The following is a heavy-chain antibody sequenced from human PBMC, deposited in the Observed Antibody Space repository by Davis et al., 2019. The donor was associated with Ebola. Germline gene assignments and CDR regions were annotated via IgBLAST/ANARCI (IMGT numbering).Heavy chain of an antibody. CDR2: VHPGDPYI. CDR1: GYTFTTYW. CDR3: ARLSNKINWSLDY. D-gene: IGHD1-1*01. J-gene: IGHJ4*02. Sequence: GESLKISCQASGYTFTTYWIGWVRQLPGKGLEWLGIVHPGDPYIRYSPSFQGQVTISADKSISTAYLQWSSLKASDTAMYYCARLSNKINWSLDYWGQGTLVTVSA. V-gene: IGHV5-51*01.